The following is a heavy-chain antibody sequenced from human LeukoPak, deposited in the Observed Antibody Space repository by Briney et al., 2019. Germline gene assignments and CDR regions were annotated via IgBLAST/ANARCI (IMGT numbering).Heavy chain of an antibody. V-gene: IGHV1-69*13. D-gene: IGHD5-18*01. CDR3: ARGGVDTAMVLRD. CDR2: IIPIFGTA. CDR1: GGTFSSYA. J-gene: IGHJ4*02. Sequence: SXXVSCKASGGTFSSYAISWARQAPGQGLEWMGGIIPIFGTANYAQKFQDRVTITADESTSTAYMELSSLRSEDTAVYYCARGGVDTAMVLRDWGQGTLVTVSS.